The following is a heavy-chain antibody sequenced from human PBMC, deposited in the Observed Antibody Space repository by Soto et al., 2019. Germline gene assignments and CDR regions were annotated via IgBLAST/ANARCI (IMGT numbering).Heavy chain of an antibody. CDR2: INAVNGNT. Sequence: AASVKVSCKASGYTFTSYAMHWVRQAPGQRLEWMGWINAVNGNTKYSQKFQGRVTVTRDTSASTAYMELSSLTSEDTAVYYCARAGDDCSTTTCYVIDYWGQGTLVTVSS. V-gene: IGHV1-3*01. CDR1: GYTFTSYA. J-gene: IGHJ4*02. CDR3: ARAGDDCSTTTCYVIDY. D-gene: IGHD2-2*01.